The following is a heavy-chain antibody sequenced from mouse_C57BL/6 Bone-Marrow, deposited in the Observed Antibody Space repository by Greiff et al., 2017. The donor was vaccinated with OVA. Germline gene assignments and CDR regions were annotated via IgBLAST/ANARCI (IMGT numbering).Heavy chain of an antibody. V-gene: IGHV1-54*01. CDR3: ATYYDAMDY. D-gene: IGHD2-10*01. Sequence: VQLQQSGAELVRPGTSVKVSCKASGYAFTNYLIEWVKQRPGQGLEWIGVINPGSGGTNYNEKFKGKATLTADKSSSTAYMQLSSLTSEDSAVYFCATYYDAMDYWGQGTSVTVSS. J-gene: IGHJ4*01. CDR1: GYAFTNYL. CDR2: INPGSGGT.